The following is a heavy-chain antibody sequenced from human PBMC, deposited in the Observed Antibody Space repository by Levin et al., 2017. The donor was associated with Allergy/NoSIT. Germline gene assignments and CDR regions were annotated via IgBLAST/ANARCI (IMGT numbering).Heavy chain of an antibody. CDR3: ARDSAVTSAFDI. J-gene: IGHJ3*02. V-gene: IGHV4-59*01. CDR2: IYYSGST. Sequence: SQTLSLTCPVSGGSISSYYWSWIRQPPGKGLEWIGYIYYSGSTNYNPSLKSRVTISVDTSKNQFSLKLSSVTAADTAVYYCARDSAVTSAFDIWGQGTMVTVSS. D-gene: IGHD4-17*01. CDR1: GGSISSYY.